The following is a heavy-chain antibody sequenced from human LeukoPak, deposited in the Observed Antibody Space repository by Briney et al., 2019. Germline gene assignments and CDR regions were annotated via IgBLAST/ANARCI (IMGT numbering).Heavy chain of an antibody. J-gene: IGHJ3*02. CDR2: IIPILGIA. CDR3: ARVSMGATYFRAFDI. D-gene: IGHD1-26*01. Sequence: GASVKVSCKASGGTFSSYAISWVRQAPGQGLEWMGRIIPILGIANYAQKFQGRVTITADKSTSTAYMELSSLRSEDTAVYYCARVSMGATYFRAFDIWGQGIMVTVSS. CDR1: GGTFSSYA. V-gene: IGHV1-69*04.